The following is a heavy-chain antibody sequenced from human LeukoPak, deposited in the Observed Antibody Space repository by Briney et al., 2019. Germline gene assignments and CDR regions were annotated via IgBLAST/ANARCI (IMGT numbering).Heavy chain of an antibody. V-gene: IGHV3-66*02. D-gene: IGHD1-26*01. Sequence: PGGSLRLSCAASGFTVSSNYMSWVRQAPGKGLEWVSVIYSGGSTYYADSVKGRFTISRDNSKNTLYLQMNSLRAEDTAVYYCAKDRSGSYWGNFDYWGQGTLVTVSS. CDR2: IYSGGST. CDR1: GFTVSSNY. CDR3: AKDRSGSYWGNFDY. J-gene: IGHJ4*02.